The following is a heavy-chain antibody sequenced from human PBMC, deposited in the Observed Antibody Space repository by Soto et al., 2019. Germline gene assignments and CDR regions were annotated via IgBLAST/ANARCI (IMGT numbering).Heavy chain of an antibody. CDR2: IKSKTDGGTT. Sequence: GGSLRLSCAASGFTFGNAWTNWVRQAPGKGLEWVGRIKSKTDGGTTDYAAPVKGRFTISRDDSKNTLYLQMNSLKTEDTAVYYCTTDPVTMIVVVPSSGWGQGTLVTVSS. D-gene: IGHD3-22*01. J-gene: IGHJ4*02. CDR1: GFTFGNAW. V-gene: IGHV3-15*07. CDR3: TTDPVTMIVVVPSSG.